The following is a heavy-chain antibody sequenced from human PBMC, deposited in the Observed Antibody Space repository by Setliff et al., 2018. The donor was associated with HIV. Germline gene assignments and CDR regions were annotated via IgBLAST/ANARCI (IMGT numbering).Heavy chain of an antibody. CDR2: IIPIFGTP. Sequence: GASVKVSCKASGDTFNSHAISWVRQAPGQGLEWMGGIIPIFGTPNYAQKIKGRLTITADESTSTVYMELSSLRSEGTAVYYCARDSRDIVVVIAAEPEPYYYYGVDVSSEGTRVGVSS. CDR1: GDTFNSHA. V-gene: IGHV1-69*13. CDR3: ARDSRDIVVVIAAEPEPYYYYGVDV. D-gene: IGHD2-15*01. J-gene: IGHJ6*04.